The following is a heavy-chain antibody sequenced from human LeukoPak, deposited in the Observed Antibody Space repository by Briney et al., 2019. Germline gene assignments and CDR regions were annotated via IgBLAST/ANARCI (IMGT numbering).Heavy chain of an antibody. D-gene: IGHD3-16*01. CDR3: ARGASETLYDAFDI. Sequence: PSETLSLTCTVSGGSISTYYWSWIRQPPGEGLEWIGSIYYSGTTHSNPSLKSRATISVDTPKNHLSLKVNSATAADTAVYYCARGASETLYDAFDIWGRGTMVTVSS. CDR1: GGSISTYY. V-gene: IGHV4-59*01. CDR2: IYYSGTT. J-gene: IGHJ3*02.